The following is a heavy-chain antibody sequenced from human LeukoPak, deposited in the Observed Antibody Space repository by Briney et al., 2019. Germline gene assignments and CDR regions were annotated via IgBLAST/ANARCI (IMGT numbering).Heavy chain of an antibody. CDR2: IIPILGIA. J-gene: IGHJ4*02. CDR3: ARGGEYGDYFDY. CDR1: GGTFSSYA. D-gene: IGHD4-17*01. V-gene: IGHV1-69*04. Sequence: GASVTVSCKASGGTFSSYAISWVRQAPGQGLEWMGRIIPILGIANYAQKFQGRVTITADKSTSTAYMELSSLRSEDTAVYYCARGGEYGDYFDYWGQGTLVTVSS.